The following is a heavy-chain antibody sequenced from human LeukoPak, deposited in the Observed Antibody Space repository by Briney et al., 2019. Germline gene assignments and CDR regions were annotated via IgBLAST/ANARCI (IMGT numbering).Heavy chain of an antibody. V-gene: IGHV1-46*01. Sequence: ASVTISCKPSVYTFTNNYMHWVRQAPGQGLEWMGVIHPSGSSTNYAQNFQGRVTITKDTSTSTVYIELNTLRSDDTAVYYCARMDMDTAMVTNYLDHWGQGTLLIVSS. J-gene: IGHJ4*02. CDR2: IHPSGSST. D-gene: IGHD5-18*01. CDR3: ARMDMDTAMVTNYLDH. CDR1: VYTFTNNY.